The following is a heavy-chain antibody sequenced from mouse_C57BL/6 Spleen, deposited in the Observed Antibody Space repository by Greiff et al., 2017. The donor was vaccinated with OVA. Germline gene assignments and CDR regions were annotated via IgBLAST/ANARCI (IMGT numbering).Heavy chain of an antibody. CDR1: GYSFTGYY. J-gene: IGHJ4*01. CDR3: AYYSNYYAMDY. CDR2: INPSTGGT. D-gene: IGHD2-5*01. Sequence: VQLQQSGPELVKPGASVKISCKASGYSFTGYYMNWVKQSPEKSLEWIGEINPSTGGTTYNQKFKAKATLTVDKSSSTAYMQLKSLTSEDSAVYYCAYYSNYYAMDYWGQGTSVTVSS. V-gene: IGHV1-42*01.